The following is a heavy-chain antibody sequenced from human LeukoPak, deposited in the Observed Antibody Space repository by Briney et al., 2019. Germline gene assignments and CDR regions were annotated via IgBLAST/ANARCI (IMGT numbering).Heavy chain of an antibody. Sequence: SETLSLTCTVSGGSISSSSYYWSWIRQPAGKGLEWIGRIYTSGSTNYNPSLKSRVTMSVDTSKNQFSLKLSSVTAADTAVYYCARGSYYYYYDSSGYEGTGFDYWGQGTLVTVSS. D-gene: IGHD3-22*01. CDR1: GGSISSSSYY. CDR3: ARGSYYYYYDSSGYEGTGFDY. J-gene: IGHJ4*02. V-gene: IGHV4-61*02. CDR2: IYTSGST.